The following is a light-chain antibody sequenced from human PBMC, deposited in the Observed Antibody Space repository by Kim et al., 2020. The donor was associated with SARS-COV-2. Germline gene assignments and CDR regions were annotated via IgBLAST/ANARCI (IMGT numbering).Light chain of an antibody. CDR3: RSYASSNTVV. Sequence: QSALTQPPSASGAPGQSVTISCTGTSSDVGGYNDVSWYQQHPGKAPKLMIYEVSKRPAGVPDRFSGSYSGNTASLTVSGLQAEDEADYYCRSYASSNTVVFCGGTQLTVL. V-gene: IGLV2-8*01. J-gene: IGLJ2*01. CDR2: EVS. CDR1: SSDVGGYND.